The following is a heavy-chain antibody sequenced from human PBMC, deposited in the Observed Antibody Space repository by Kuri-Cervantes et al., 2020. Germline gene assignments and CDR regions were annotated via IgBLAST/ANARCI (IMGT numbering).Heavy chain of an antibody. CDR1: GFSFSDDY. V-gene: IGHV3-11*01. Sequence: GGSLRLSCAASGFSFSDDYMSWIRQAPRKGLEWISYISNSARTIYYTDSVKGRFTISRDNAKNSLYLQMNSLRAEDTALYYCAKDNGSGSYGFGNDAFDIWGQGTMVTVSS. CDR3: AKDNGSGSYGFGNDAFDI. D-gene: IGHD3-10*01. CDR2: ISNSARTI. J-gene: IGHJ3*02.